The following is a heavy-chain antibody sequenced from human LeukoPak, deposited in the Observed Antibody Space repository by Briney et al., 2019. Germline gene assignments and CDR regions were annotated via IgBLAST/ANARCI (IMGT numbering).Heavy chain of an antibody. CDR3: ARDRVNYYDSSGHMDV. D-gene: IGHD3-22*01. CDR1: GHTLTEFS. J-gene: IGHJ6*03. CDR2: FDPEDGET. Sequence: ASVKVSCKVSGHTLTEFSMHWVRQAPGKRLEWMGRFDPEDGETIYAQKFQGRVTMTADTSTDTAYMELSSLRSEDTAVYYCARDRVNYYDSSGHMDVWGKGTTVTISS. V-gene: IGHV1-24*01.